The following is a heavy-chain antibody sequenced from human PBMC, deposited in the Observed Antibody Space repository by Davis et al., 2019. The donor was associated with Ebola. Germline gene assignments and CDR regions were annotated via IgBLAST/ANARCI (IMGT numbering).Heavy chain of an antibody. J-gene: IGHJ4*02. CDR2: IYWNSGDT. CDR3: TKDVLPGGADY. V-gene: IGHV3-9*01. CDR1: GIAVTKNY. D-gene: IGHD2-21*01. Sequence: PGGSLRLSCEVSGIAVTKNYMTWVRQAPGNGLGWVSGIYWNSGDTGYADSVKGRFTISRDTAKNSLFLQMNNLRTEDTAFYFCTKDVLPGGADYWGQGTLVTVSS.